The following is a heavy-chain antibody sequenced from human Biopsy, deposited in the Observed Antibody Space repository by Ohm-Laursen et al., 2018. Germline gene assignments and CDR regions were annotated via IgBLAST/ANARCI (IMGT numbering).Heavy chain of an antibody. CDR1: GLSICTNY. J-gene: IGHJ4*02. D-gene: IGHD3-10*01. Sequence: SLRLSCAASGLSICTNYMTWVRQAPGKGLDWVSIIFAGGGRTYYADSVKGRFTIPRDISENTVSFQMNSLRAEDTTVYYCARTIMVGGVILNYFDYWGQGTLVTVSS. CDR3: ARTIMVGGVILNYFDY. CDR2: IFAGGGRT. V-gene: IGHV3-53*01.